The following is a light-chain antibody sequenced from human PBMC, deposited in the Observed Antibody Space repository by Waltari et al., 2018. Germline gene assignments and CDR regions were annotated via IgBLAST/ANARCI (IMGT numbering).Light chain of an antibody. CDR2: GNN. CDR1: TSNIGAGHD. Sequence: QSVLTQPPSRAGTPGQRVTISCSGSTSNIGAGHDVHWYQHLPGTAPKLLIYGNNNRPSGVPDRFSGSKSGTSASLAITGLQADDEADYFCQSFDNMLSGGVVFGGGTKLAVL. CDR3: QSFDNMLSGGVV. V-gene: IGLV1-40*01. J-gene: IGLJ2*01.